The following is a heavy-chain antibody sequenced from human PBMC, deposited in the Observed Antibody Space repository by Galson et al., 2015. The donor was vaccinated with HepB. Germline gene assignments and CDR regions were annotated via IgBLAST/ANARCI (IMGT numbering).Heavy chain of an antibody. D-gene: IGHD2-15*01. Sequence: SVKVSCKASGYIFSNYDMSWVRQATGQGLEWMAWMNPTSGNTGFAQKFQGRVTLTRDTSVSTAYMELSGLRSEDTAVYYCARWVGYHAGQPSIDSWGQGTLVTVSS. V-gene: IGHV1-8*01. CDR3: ARWVGYHAGQPSIDS. CDR2: MNPTSGNT. CDR1: GYIFSNYD. J-gene: IGHJ4*02.